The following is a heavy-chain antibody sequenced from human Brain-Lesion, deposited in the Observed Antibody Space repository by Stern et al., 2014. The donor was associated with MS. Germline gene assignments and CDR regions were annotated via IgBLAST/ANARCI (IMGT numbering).Heavy chain of an antibody. J-gene: IGHJ6*02. Sequence: QDQLVQSGAEVKKPGASVKVSCKVSGYTLTEFSMHWVRQAPGKGLEWMGSFDPEDGETIYAQKFQGRVTMTEDTSTDTAYMELSSLRSEDTAVYYCATGDFRQQLVPGPYYFYGMDVWGQGTTVTVSS. V-gene: IGHV1-24*01. CDR2: FDPEDGET. CDR3: ATGDFRQQLVPGPYYFYGMDV. D-gene: IGHD6-13*01. CDR1: GYTLTEFS.